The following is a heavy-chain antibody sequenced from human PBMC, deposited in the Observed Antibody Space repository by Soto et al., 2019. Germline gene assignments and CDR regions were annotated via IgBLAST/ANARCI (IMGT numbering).Heavy chain of an antibody. Sequence: QVQLVESGGDLVKPGWSLRLTCAASGFTSSDYYMSWIRQAPGKGLEWISYISNSGVTIHYADSVKGRFTISRDNAKNXLYLQMNSLRDDDTAVYYCARQMGSSGWYSDAFDIWGQGTVVTVSS. CDR3: ARQMGSSGWYSDAFDI. CDR2: ISNSGVTI. CDR1: GFTSSDYY. V-gene: IGHV3-11*01. D-gene: IGHD6-19*01. J-gene: IGHJ3*02.